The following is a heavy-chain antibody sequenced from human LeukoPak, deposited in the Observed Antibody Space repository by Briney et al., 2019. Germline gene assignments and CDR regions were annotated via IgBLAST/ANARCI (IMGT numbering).Heavy chain of an antibody. J-gene: IGHJ4*02. D-gene: IGHD3-22*01. CDR1: GFTFSSYA. Sequence: GGSLRLSCAASGFTFSSYAMSWVRQAPGKGLEWVSAISGSGGSTYYADSVKGRFTISRDKSKNTLYLQMNSLRPEDTAVYYCAKGGYYYDSSGHNYFDSWGQGTLVTVSS. V-gene: IGHV3-23*01. CDR3: AKGGYYYDSSGHNYFDS. CDR2: ISGSGGST.